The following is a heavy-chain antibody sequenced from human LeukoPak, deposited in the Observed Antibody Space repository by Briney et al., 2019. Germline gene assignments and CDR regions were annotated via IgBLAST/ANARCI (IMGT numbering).Heavy chain of an antibody. CDR2: ISGSPGST. CDR3: AKVRGYDLEGRDFDY. Sequence: PGGSLRLSCAASGFTFSKHGMNWVRQAPGKGLEWVSGISGSPGSTYYADSVKGRLTISRDNSKNTLYLQMNSLRPEDTAVYYCAKVRGYDLEGRDFDYWGRGTLVTVSS. D-gene: IGHD5-12*01. V-gene: IGHV3-23*01. J-gene: IGHJ4*02. CDR1: GFTFSKHG.